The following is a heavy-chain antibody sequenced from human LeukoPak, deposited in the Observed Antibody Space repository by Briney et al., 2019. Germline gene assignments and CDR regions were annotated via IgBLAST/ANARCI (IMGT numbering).Heavy chain of an antibody. J-gene: IGHJ4*02. V-gene: IGHV3-30-3*01. CDR2: ISYDGSNK. CDR3: AKDMTSSSSDY. Sequence: PGGSLRLSCAASGFTFSSYAMHWVRQAPGKGLEWVAVISYDGSNKYYADSVKGRFTISRDNSKNTLYLQMNSLRAEDTAVYYCAKDMTSSSSDYWGQGTLVTVSS. D-gene: IGHD6-13*01. CDR1: GFTFSSYA.